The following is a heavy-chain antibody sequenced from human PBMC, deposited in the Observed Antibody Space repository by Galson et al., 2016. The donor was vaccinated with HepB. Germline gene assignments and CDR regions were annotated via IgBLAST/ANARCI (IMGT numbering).Heavy chain of an antibody. CDR1: GFSYSDYA. D-gene: IGHD4-17*01. CDR3: ARDAKDHSILGDYGDHFES. J-gene: IGHJ4*02. Sequence: SLRLSCAASGFSYSDYALHWVRQAPGKGLEWVAVVSSDGSTHFYGDAVKGRFTISRDNSKNTMVLQMNGRRGDETAVYYCARDAKDHSILGDYGDHFESWGQGTLVTVSS. V-gene: IGHV3-30*03. CDR2: VSSDGSTH.